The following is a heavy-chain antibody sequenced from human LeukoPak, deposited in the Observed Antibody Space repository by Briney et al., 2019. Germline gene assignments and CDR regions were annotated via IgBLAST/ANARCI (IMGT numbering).Heavy chain of an antibody. J-gene: IGHJ4*02. CDR2: IKQDGSEK. Sequence: GGSLRLSCAASGFTFSSYWMSWVRQAPGKGLEWVANIKQDGSEKYYVDSVKGRFTISRDNAKNSLYLQMNSLRAEDTAVYYCASGLSGSYLDYWGQGTLVTVSS. V-gene: IGHV3-7*01. CDR1: GFTFSSYW. D-gene: IGHD1-26*01. CDR3: ASGLSGSYLDY.